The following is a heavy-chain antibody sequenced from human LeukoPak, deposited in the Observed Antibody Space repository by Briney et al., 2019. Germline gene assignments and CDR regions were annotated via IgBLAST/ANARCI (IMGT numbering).Heavy chain of an antibody. J-gene: IGHJ4*02. CDR1: GFTFSSYG. V-gene: IGHV3-30*18. D-gene: IGHD1-26*01. CDR3: AKDLASGSYGD. CDR2: ISYDGSNK. Sequence: GGSLRLSCAASGFTFSSYGMHWVRQAPGKGLEWVAVISYDGSNKYYADSVKGRFTISRDNSKNTLYLQMNSPRAEDTAVYYCAKDLASGSYGDWGQGTLVTVSS.